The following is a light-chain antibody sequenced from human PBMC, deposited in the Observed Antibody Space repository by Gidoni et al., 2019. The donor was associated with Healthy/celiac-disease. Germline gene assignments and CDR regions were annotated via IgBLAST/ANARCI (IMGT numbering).Light chain of an antibody. V-gene: IGLV2-14*03. CDR1: SSDVGGYNY. CDR2: DVS. CDR3: SSYTSSSTRVV. Sequence: QSALTQPPSLSASPGQSITISCTGTSSDVGGYNYVSWYQQHPGKAPKLMIYDVSKRPSGVSNRFSGSKSGNTASLTISGLQAEDEADYYCSSYTSSSTRVVFGGGTKLTVL. J-gene: IGLJ2*01.